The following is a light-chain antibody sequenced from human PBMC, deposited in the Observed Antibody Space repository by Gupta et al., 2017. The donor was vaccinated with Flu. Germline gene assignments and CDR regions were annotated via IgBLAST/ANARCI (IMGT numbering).Light chain of an antibody. J-gene: IGKJ2*01. CDR2: DAS. CDR3: QHCDDLLMYT. CDR1: HVIDND. V-gene: IGKV1-33*01. Sequence: SSLSASVGDRATITCQASHVIDNDINLYQQKQGKAPKLRIYDASLLKTGVASRFSGGGSGTDFTLTISSMQPEDAATYFCQHCDDLLMYTFGPGTKLEIQ.